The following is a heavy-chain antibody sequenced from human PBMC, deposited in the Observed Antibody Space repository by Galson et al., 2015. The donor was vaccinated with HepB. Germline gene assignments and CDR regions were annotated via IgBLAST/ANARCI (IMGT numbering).Heavy chain of an antibody. V-gene: IGHV1-24*01. J-gene: IGHJ4*02. CDR1: GYTLTELS. CDR2: FDPEDGET. CDR3: ATGDDFWSGYYLDY. Sequence: SVKVSCKVSGYTLTELSMHWVRQAPGKGLEWMGGFDPEDGETIYAHKFQGRVTMTEDTSTDTAYMELSSLGSEDTAVYCCATGDDFWSGYYLDYWGQGTLVTVSS. D-gene: IGHD3-3*01.